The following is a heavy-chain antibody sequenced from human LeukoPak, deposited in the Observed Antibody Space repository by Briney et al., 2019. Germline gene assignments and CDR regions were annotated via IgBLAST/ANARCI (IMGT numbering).Heavy chain of an antibody. CDR2: ISNTNMI. J-gene: IGHJ4*02. CDR3: AGRGDSPMIGDF. CDR1: GFSFSSSG. D-gene: IGHD2-21*01. V-gene: IGHV3-48*01. Sequence: GGSLRLSCAASGFSFSSSGMNWVRPAPGKGLEWLSYISNTNMIHYAESVKGRFTISRDNDKNSLYLQMDGVRAEDTAVYYCAGRGDSPMIGDFWGQGTLVTVSS.